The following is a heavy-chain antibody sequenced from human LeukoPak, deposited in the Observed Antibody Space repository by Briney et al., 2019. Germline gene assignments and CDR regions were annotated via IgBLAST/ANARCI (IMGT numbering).Heavy chain of an antibody. V-gene: IGHV3-23*01. CDR3: AKAMGATLFDY. J-gene: IGHJ4*02. CDR2: ISGSGGST. Sequence: GGSLTLSCAASGFTFSSYAMSWVRQAPGKGLEWVSGISGSGGSTYYADSVKGRFTISRDNSKNTLYLQMNSLRAGDTAVYYCAKAMGATLFDYWGQGTLVTVSS. CDR1: GFTFSSYA. D-gene: IGHD1-26*01.